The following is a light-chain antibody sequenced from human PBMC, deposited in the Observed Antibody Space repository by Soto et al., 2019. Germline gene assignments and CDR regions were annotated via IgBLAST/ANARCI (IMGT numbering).Light chain of an antibody. CDR1: SSDVGGYNY. V-gene: IGLV2-11*01. Sequence: QSARNQPRSVSGSPGQSGAISCTGTSSDVGGYNYVSWYQQHPDKAPKVMIYDVSKRPSGVPDRFSGSKSGNTASLTISGLQAEDEADYYCCSYAGSYTYVFGSGTKVTFL. CDR3: CSYAGSYTYV. CDR2: DVS. J-gene: IGLJ1*01.